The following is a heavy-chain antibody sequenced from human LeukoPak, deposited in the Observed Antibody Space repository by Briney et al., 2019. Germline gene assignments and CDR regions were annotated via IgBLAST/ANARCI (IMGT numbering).Heavy chain of an antibody. D-gene: IGHD1-26*01. CDR1: GYTFTNYA. V-gene: IGHV7-4-1*02. J-gene: IGHJ3*02. CDR3: AREGILAYSVRSTSSYAFDI. Sequence: ASVKVSCKASGYTFTNYAMNWVRQAPGQGLEWMGWINTNTGNPTYAQGFTGRFVFSLDTSVNTAYLQISSLKAEDTAVYYCAREGILAYSVRSTSSYAFDIWGQGTMVTVSS. CDR2: INTNTGNP.